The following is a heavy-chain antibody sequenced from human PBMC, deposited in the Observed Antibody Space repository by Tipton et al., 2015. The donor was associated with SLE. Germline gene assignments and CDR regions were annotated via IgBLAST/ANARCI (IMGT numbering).Heavy chain of an antibody. Sequence: QVQLVQSGAEVEKPGASVKVSCKASGYTFSSHGINWVRQAPGQGLEWMGWINAYNGNTNYAQKLQDRVTMTTDTSTSTSYMELRSLRSDDTAVYYCARGQFGDYPDYWGQGTLVTVSS. V-gene: IGHV1-18*01. CDR3: ARGQFGDYPDY. CDR2: INAYNGNT. D-gene: IGHD5-24*01. CDR1: GYTFSSHG. J-gene: IGHJ4*02.